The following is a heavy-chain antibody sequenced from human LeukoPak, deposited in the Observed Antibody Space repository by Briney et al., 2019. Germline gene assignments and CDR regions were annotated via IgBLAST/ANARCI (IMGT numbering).Heavy chain of an antibody. V-gene: IGHV3-23*01. D-gene: IGHD1-1*01. Sequence: PGGSLRLSCAASGFTFSDYAMSWVRQAPGKGLEWVSTIIGSGGSAYYADSVKGRFTISRDNLKNTLYLQMNSLRAEDTAAYYCAKDVSWTGTFADNWGQGTLVIVSS. CDR3: AKDVSWTGTFADN. CDR2: IIGSGGSA. J-gene: IGHJ4*02. CDR1: GFTFSDYA.